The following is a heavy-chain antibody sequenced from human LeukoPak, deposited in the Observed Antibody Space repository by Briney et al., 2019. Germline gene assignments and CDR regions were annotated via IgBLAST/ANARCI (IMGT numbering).Heavy chain of an antibody. CDR1: GASIRSSTYS. CDR3: ARRSTVAGRGRFDP. CDR2: VHHSGST. V-gene: IGHV4-39*02. D-gene: IGHD6-19*01. Sequence: NPSETLSLTCIVSGASIRSSTYSWGWIRQSPGKGLEWIASVHHSGSTYDNPSLKSRVTISVDTSKNHFSLKLTSVSAADTAVYYCARRSTVAGRGRFDPWGQGTLVTVSS. J-gene: IGHJ5*02.